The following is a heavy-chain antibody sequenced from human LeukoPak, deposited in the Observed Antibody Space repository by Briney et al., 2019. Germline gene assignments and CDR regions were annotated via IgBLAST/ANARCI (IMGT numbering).Heavy chain of an antibody. CDR3: QAEDGIRDFDWFTYYYYGMDV. CDR1: GFTFSSYA. D-gene: IGHD3-9*01. CDR2: ISGSGGST. Sequence: VWSLRLSCAASGFTFSSYAMSWVRQAPGNGLELVSAISGSGGSTYYADSVKGRFTISRDNSKNTLYLQMNSLRAEDKAVFFFQAEDGIRDFDWFTYYYYGMDVWGQGTTVTVSS. J-gene: IGHJ6*02. V-gene: IGHV3-23*01.